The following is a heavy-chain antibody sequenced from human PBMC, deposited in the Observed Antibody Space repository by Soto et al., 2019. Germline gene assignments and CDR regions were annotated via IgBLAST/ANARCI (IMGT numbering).Heavy chain of an antibody. Sequence: QLQLQESGPGLVKPSETLSLTCSVSGGSISSNNYYWCWIRPPPGKGLECMGVMYYSGSSYSNPPTKSRVTISGHTSKNQVSLRLSSVTAADTAVYYCARHHPSSSWPYQNAFNIWGQGTMVTVSS. CDR3: ARHHPSSSWPYQNAFNI. D-gene: IGHD6-13*01. V-gene: IGHV4-39*01. J-gene: IGHJ3*02. CDR1: GGSISSNNYY. CDR2: MYYSGSS.